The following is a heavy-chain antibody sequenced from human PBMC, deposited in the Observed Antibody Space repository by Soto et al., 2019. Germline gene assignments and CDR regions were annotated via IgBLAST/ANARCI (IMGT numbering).Heavy chain of an antibody. CDR3: ARPVETATLFYFDY. CDR2: IHYSGST. D-gene: IGHD5-18*01. CDR1: GGSISLYGYS. Sequence: SETLSLTCAVSGGSISLYGYSWSWIRQPPGMGLEWFGYIHYSGSTFYNPSLKSRVTMSVDRSKNQFSLRLSSVTAADTAVYYCARPVETATLFYFDYWGQGTLVTVSS. V-gene: IGHV4-30-2*01. J-gene: IGHJ4*02.